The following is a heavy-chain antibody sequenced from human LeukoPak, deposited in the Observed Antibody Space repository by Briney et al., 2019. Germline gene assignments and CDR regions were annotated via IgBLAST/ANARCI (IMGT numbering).Heavy chain of an antibody. CDR2: IYPADSDT. V-gene: IGHV5-51*01. Sequence: GAALKISWEGAGSSFTSYWIGWVRPMPGKGLEWMGIIYPADSDTRYSPSFQGQVTISADKSISTAYLQWSSLKASDTAMYYCARHPPRGIAVAGTGDAFDIWGQGTMVTVSS. CDR3: ARHPPRGIAVAGTGDAFDI. D-gene: IGHD6-19*01. CDR1: GSSFTSYW. J-gene: IGHJ3*02.